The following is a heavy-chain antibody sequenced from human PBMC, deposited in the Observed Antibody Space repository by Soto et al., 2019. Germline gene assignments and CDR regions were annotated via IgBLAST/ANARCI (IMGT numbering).Heavy chain of an antibody. V-gene: IGHV1-18*01. D-gene: IGHD5-12*01. CDR2: ISAYNGKT. CDR3: ARGGDVNYYHGMDV. J-gene: IGHJ6*02. CDR1: GYTFTSYG. Sequence: QVQLVQSGGEVKKPGASVKLSCTASGYTFTSYGISWVRQAPGQGLEWMGWISAYNGKTNYAQNVQGRVTMTTDTSTRTAYMDLRSLRSDDTAVYYCARGGDVNYYHGMDVWGQGTRVTVSS.